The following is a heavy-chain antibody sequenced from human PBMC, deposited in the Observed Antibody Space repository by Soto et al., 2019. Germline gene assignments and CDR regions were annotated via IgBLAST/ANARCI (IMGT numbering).Heavy chain of an antibody. CDR3: ARRWGRTFDY. J-gene: IGHJ4*02. CDR1: GGSISSYC. D-gene: IGHD7-27*01. Sequence: SETLCLTCTVAGGSISSYCWSWIRQPPGKGLEWIGYIYYSGSTNYNPSLKSRVTISVDTSKNQFSLKLSSVTAADTAVYYCARRWGRTFDYWGQGTLVTVSS. V-gene: IGHV4-59*08. CDR2: IYYSGST.